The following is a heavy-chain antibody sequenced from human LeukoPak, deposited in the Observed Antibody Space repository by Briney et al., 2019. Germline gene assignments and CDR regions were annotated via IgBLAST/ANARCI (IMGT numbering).Heavy chain of an antibody. CDR3: AKDRSMYCRSSSCYLDWFDP. CDR2: ISSGGSTI. J-gene: IGHJ5*02. D-gene: IGHD2-2*01. V-gene: IGHV3-11*01. CDR1: GFTFSDYY. Sequence: GGSLRLSCAVSGFTFSDYYMSWIRQAPGKGLEWVSYISSGGSTISHADSVKGRFTISRDNSKNTLYLQMNSLGAEDTAVYYCAKDRSMYCRSSSCYLDWFDPWGQGTLVTLSS.